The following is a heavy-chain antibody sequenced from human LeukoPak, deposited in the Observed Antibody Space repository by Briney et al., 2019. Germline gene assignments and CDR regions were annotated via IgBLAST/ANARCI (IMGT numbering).Heavy chain of an antibody. J-gene: IGHJ4*02. CDR2: ISYDGSNK. CDR3: AKDQDSFSNSGYVSYYFDY. Sequence: GGSLRLSCAASGFTFSSYGMHWVRQAPGKGLEWVAVISYDGSNKYYADSVKGRFTISRDNSKNTLYLQMNSLRAEDTAVYYCAKDQDSFSNSGYVSYYFDYWGQGTLVTVSS. V-gene: IGHV3-30*18. D-gene: IGHD5-12*01. CDR1: GFTFSSYG.